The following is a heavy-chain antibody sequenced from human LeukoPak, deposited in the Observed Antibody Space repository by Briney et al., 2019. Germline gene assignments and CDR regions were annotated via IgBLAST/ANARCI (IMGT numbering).Heavy chain of an antibody. CDR2: IYHSGST. V-gene: IGHV4-39*07. D-gene: IGHD2-15*01. J-gene: IGHJ4*02. CDR1: GGSIRSSDYL. CDR3: ARARYCSGGSCYSGFDY. Sequence: SETLSLTCIVSGGSIRSSDYLWGWIRQPPGMGLEWIGTIYHSGSTYYNPSLKSRVTISVDRSKNQFSLKLSSVTAADTAVYYCARARYCSGGSCYSGFDYWGQGTLVTVSS.